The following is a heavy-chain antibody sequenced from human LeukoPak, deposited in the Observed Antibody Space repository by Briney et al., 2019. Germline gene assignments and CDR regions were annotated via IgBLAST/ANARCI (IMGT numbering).Heavy chain of an antibody. CDR1: GRSISSYY. D-gene: IGHD1-26*01. V-gene: IGHV4-59*01. CDR2: IYYSGST. Sequence: SETLSLTCTVSGRSISSYYWSWIRKPPGKGLEWNGYIYYSGSTNYNPSLKSRVTISVDTSKNQFSLKLSSVTAADTAVYYCARGVGATLYYYYGMDVWGQGTTVTVSS. CDR3: ARGVGATLYYYYGMDV. J-gene: IGHJ6*02.